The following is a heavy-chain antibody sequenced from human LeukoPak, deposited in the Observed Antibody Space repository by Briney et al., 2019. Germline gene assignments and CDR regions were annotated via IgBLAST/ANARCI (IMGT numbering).Heavy chain of an antibody. Sequence: GAALKISCKGSGSRFTSYWIGWVRQMPGKGLERMGIIYPGDSDTRYSQSFHGQITISAATSISTAYLQWSSRKASDTAMYYSARRSETTGTNDYWGQGTLVTVSS. J-gene: IGHJ4*02. CDR3: ARRSETTGTNDY. CDR2: IYPGDSDT. CDR1: GSRFTSYW. V-gene: IGHV5-51*01. D-gene: IGHD1-1*01.